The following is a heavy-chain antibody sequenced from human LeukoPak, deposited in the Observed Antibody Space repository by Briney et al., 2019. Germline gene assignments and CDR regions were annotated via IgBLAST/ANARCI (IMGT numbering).Heavy chain of an antibody. Sequence: ASVKISCKASGYTFTGYYMHWVRQAPGQGLEWMGWINPNSGGTNYAQRFQDRVTMTRDTSFSTAYMELNRLTSDDTAVYYCARPSGSWPNYFFDYWGQGTLVTVSS. V-gene: IGHV1-2*02. J-gene: IGHJ4*02. CDR3: ARPSGSWPNYFFDY. CDR1: GYTFTGYY. D-gene: IGHD6-13*01. CDR2: INPNSGGT.